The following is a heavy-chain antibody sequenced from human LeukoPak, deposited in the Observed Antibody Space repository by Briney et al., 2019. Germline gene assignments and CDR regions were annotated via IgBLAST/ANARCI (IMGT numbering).Heavy chain of an antibody. D-gene: IGHD6-19*01. CDR1: GYTFTSYG. V-gene: IGHV1-2*02. Sequence: ASVKVSCKASGYTFTSYGISWVRQAPGQGLEWMGWINPNSGGTNYAQKFQGRVTMTRDTSISTAYMELSRLRSDDTAVYYCARSSGWTYYFDYWGQGTLVTVSS. CDR3: ARSSGWTYYFDY. CDR2: INPNSGGT. J-gene: IGHJ4*02.